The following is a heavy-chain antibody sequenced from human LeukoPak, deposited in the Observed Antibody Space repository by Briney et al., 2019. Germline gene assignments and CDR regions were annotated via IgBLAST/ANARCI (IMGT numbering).Heavy chain of an antibody. D-gene: IGHD6-13*01. J-gene: IGHJ4*02. V-gene: IGHV4-39*01. Sequence: SETLSLTCTVSGGSISSSSYYWGWIRQPPGKGLEWIGSIYYSGSTYYNPSLKSRVTISVDTSKNQLSLKLSSVTAADTAVYYCARRGSSWEFTYYFDYWGQGTLVTVSS. CDR2: IYYSGST. CDR3: ARRGSSWEFTYYFDY. CDR1: GGSISSSSYY.